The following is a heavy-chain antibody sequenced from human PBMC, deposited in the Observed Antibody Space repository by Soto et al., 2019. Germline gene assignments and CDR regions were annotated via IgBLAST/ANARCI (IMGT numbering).Heavy chain of an antibody. CDR2: TSTYNGNT. J-gene: IGHJ6*02. V-gene: IGHV1-18*01. Sequence: ASVKVSCKASGYTFTSYGISWVRQAPGQGLEWMGWTSTYNGNTNYAQKLQGRVTMTTDTSTSTAYMEPRSLRSDDTAVYYCARDSGRRYDFWSGYLGEGYYYGMDVWG. D-gene: IGHD3-3*01. CDR1: GYTFTSYG. CDR3: ARDSGRRYDFWSGYLGEGYYYGMDV.